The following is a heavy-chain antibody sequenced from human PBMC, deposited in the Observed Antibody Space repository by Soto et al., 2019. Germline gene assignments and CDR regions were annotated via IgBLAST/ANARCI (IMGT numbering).Heavy chain of an antibody. CDR1: GGTFSSYA. J-gene: IGHJ3*02. V-gene: IGHV1-69*12. D-gene: IGHD3-3*01. CDR3: ARVVLRFLEWLSTAFDI. Sequence: QVQLVQSGAEVKKPGSSVKVSWKASGGTFSSYAISWVRQAPGQGLEWMGGIIPIFGTANYAQKFQGRVTITADESXSXXYMELSSLRSEDTAVYYCARVVLRFLEWLSTAFDIWGQGTMVTVSS. CDR2: IIPIFGTA.